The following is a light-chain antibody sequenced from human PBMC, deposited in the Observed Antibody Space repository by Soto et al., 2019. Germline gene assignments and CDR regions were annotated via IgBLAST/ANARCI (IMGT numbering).Light chain of an antibody. CDR3: QLYGSSPRFT. CDR2: GAS. Sequence: EILLTQSPGTLSLSPGERATLACRASQSVSSNYVAWYQQKPGQAPRLLIHGASTRASGIPDRFSGSGSGADFTLTSSRLEPVDFAVYYCQLYGSSPRFTFGPGTRVDIK. CDR1: QSVSSNY. J-gene: IGKJ3*01. V-gene: IGKV3-20*01.